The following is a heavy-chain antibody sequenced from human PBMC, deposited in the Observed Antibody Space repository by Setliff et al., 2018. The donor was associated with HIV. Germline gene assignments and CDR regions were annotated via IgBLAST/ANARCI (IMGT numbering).Heavy chain of an antibody. CDR3: ARHSPNVGVRGDAFDI. CDR1: GGSISSHY. J-gene: IGHJ3*02. Sequence: SETLSLTCTVSGGSISSHYWIWIRQPPGKGLEWIGYIHYSGATNYNPSLKGRVTISLDTSRTQFSLRLSSVTAADTAVYYCARHSPNVGVRGDAFDIWGQGTVVTVSS. V-gene: IGHV4-59*08. D-gene: IGHD2-8*01. CDR2: IHYSGAT.